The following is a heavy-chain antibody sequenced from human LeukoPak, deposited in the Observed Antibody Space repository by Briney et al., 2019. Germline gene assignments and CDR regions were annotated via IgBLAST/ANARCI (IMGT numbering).Heavy chain of an antibody. CDR1: GFTLSNYA. Sequence: PGGSLRLSCSASGFTLSNYAMHWVRHAPGKGLEWVAVLSNGGDDTYSADSVKGRFTISRDNSKNMLYLEMNSLRAEDTAVYYCAKDSHVSAGYYFDFWGQGILATVSS. J-gene: IGHJ4*02. V-gene: IGHV3-30*18. D-gene: IGHD2-2*01. CDR2: LSNGGDDT. CDR3: AKDSHVSAGYYFDF.